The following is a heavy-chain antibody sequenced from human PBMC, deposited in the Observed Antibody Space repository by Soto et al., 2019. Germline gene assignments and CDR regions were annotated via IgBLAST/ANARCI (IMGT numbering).Heavy chain of an antibody. J-gene: IGHJ6*02. D-gene: IGHD2-2*02. V-gene: IGHV3-21*04. Sequence: GGSLRLSCAASGFTFSSYSMNWVRQAPGKGLEWVSSISSSSSYIYYADSVKGRFTISRDNAKNSLYLQMNSLRAEDTAVYYCAKSLGYCSSTSCYNYYYYGMDVWGQGTTVTVSS. CDR3: AKSLGYCSSTSCYNYYYYGMDV. CDR2: ISSSSSYI. CDR1: GFTFSSYS.